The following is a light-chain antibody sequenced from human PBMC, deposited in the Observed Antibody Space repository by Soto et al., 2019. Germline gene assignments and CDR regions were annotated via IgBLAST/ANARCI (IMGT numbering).Light chain of an antibody. J-gene: IGKJ4*01. V-gene: IGKV1-12*01. CDR3: HQASSFPLS. Sequence: DIQMTQSPSSVSASVGDTVTVSCRASQVISSWLAWYQQKPGRAPNLLIYKASTLQTGVPSRFSGSGSGPDFTLTITNLQPEDFATYYCHQASSFPLSFGGGTKVEIK. CDR2: KAS. CDR1: QVISSW.